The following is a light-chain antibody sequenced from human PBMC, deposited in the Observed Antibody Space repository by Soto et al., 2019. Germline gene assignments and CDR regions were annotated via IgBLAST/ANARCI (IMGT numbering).Light chain of an antibody. CDR3: HHCYSSTT. CDR2: GAA. CDR1: QTFSNSL. V-gene: IGKV3-20*01. Sequence: DIELTQSPGTLSWSPGERATLSCRASQTFSNSLFSWFQQIPGRAPRLLIYGAAMWATGLPDRFRGSGSGTYDTLTSSRLKPEDFADYDCHHCYSSTTFGQGTRLEIK. J-gene: IGKJ5*01.